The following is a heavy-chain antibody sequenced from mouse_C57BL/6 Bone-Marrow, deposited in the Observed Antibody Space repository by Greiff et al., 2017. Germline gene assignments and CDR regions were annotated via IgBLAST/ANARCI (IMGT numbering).Heavy chain of an antibody. CDR1: GFTFSSYG. CDR2: ISSGGSYT. J-gene: IGHJ3*01. CDR3: ARQGDWDGGFAY. Sequence: EVMLVESGGDLVKPGGSLKLSCAASGFTFSSYGMSWVRQTPDKRLEWVATISSGGSYTYYPDSVKGRFTISRDNAKNTLYLQMSSLKSEDTAMYYCARQGDWDGGFAYWGQGTLVTVSA. D-gene: IGHD4-1*01. V-gene: IGHV5-6*01.